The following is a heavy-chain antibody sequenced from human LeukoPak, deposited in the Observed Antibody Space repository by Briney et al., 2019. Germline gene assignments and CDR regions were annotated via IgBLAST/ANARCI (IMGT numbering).Heavy chain of an antibody. J-gene: IGHJ4*02. D-gene: IGHD4-17*01. Sequence: ASVKVSCKASGYTFTSYGISWVRQAPGQGLEWMGWISAYNGNTNYAKKLQGRVTMTTDTSTSTAYMELRSLRSDDTAVYYCARDRHYGDYSSYFDYWGQGTLVTVSS. V-gene: IGHV1-18*01. CDR1: GYTFTSYG. CDR3: ARDRHYGDYSSYFDY. CDR2: ISAYNGNT.